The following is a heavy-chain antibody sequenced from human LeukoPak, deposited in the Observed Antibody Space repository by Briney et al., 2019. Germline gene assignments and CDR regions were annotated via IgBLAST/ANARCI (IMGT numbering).Heavy chain of an antibody. CDR1: GGSISSGGYS. CDR2: IYHSGST. D-gene: IGHD5-18*01. CDR3: ARDLGYSYGIILGMDV. Sequence: SETLSLTCAVSGGSISSGGYSWGWIRQPPGKGLEWIGYIYHSGSTYYNPSLKSRVTISVDRSKNQFSLKLSSVTAADTAVYYCARDLGYSYGIILGMDVWGQGTTVTVSS. V-gene: IGHV4-30-2*01. J-gene: IGHJ6*02.